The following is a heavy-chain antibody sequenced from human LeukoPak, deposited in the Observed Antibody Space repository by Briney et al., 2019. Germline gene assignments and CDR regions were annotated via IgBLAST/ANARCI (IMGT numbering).Heavy chain of an antibody. Sequence: ASVKVSCKVSGYTLTELSMHWVRQAPGKGLEWMGGFDPEDGETIYAQKFQGRVTMTEDTSTATAYMELSSLRSEDTAVYYSATSTRGGEGSGLKWGQGTLVTVSS. V-gene: IGHV1-24*01. CDR2: FDPEDGET. CDR1: GYTLTELS. CDR3: ATSTRGGEGSGLK. J-gene: IGHJ4*02. D-gene: IGHD6-19*01.